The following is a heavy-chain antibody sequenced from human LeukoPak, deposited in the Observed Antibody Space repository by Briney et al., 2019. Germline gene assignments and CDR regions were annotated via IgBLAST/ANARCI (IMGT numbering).Heavy chain of an antibody. D-gene: IGHD6-13*01. J-gene: IGHJ4*02. CDR1: GYSFTSYW. V-gene: IGHV5-51*01. Sequence: GESLKISCKGSGYSFTSYWIGWVRQMPGKGLEWMGIIYPGDSDTRYSPSFQGQVTISADKSISTAYLQWSSLKASDTAMYYCARTGYSSSWYSGSITTHFGYWGQGTLVTVSS. CDR3: ARTGYSSSWYSGSITTHFGY. CDR2: IYPGDSDT.